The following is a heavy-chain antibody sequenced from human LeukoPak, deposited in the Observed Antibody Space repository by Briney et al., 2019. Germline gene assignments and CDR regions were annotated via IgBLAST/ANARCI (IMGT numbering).Heavy chain of an antibody. J-gene: IGHJ4*02. D-gene: IGHD3-3*01. CDR3: AKLAYYDFWSGYPYFDY. CDR1: GFTFSSYA. V-gene: IGHV3-23*01. CDR2: ISGSGGST. Sequence: GSLRLSCAASGFTFSSYAMSWVRQAPGKGLEWVSAISGSGGSTYYADSVKGRFTISRDNSKNMLYLQMNSLRAEDTAVYYCAKLAYYDFWSGYPYFDYWGQGTLVTVSS.